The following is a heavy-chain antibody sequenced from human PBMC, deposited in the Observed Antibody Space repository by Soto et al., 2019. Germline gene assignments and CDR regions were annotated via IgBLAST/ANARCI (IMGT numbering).Heavy chain of an antibody. Sequence: SVQVSSKASGGTFSSRYFRWGRQAPAQAREWRGGIIPFHGITNYEQTFQSRVTITADTSTNTAYMELSTLTSADTAVYYCARVAYSSYTRYYYYGMEGWGKRTT. D-gene: IGHD6-6*01. V-gene: IGHV1-69*10. CDR3: ARVAYSSYTRYYYYGMEG. CDR1: GGTFSSRY. CDR2: IIPFHGIT. J-gene: IGHJ6*04.